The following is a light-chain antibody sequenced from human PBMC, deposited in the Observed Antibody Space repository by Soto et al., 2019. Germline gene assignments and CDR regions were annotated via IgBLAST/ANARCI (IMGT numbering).Light chain of an antibody. J-gene: IGLJ2*01. CDR3: ASYTSSSTSVI. CDR2: DND. CDR1: SSNIGSNY. Sequence: QSVLTQPPSVSAAPGQKVTISCSGSSSNIGSNYVSWYQQLPGTAPKLLIYDNDNRPSGIPDRFSGSKSGTSATLGITGLQTGDEADYYCASYTSSSTSVIFGRGTKLTVL. V-gene: IGLV1-51*01.